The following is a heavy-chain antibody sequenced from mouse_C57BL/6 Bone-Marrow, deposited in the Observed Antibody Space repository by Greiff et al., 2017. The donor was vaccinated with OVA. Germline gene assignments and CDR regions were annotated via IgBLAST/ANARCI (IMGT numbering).Heavy chain of an antibody. CDR3: ARRGDGYPMDY. V-gene: IGHV1-52*01. J-gene: IGHJ4*01. CDR2: IDPSDSET. Sequence: VQLQQPGAELVRPGSSVKLSCKASGYTFTSYWMHWVKQRPIRGLEWIGNIDPSDSETHYNQKFKDKATLTVDKSSSTAYMQLSSLTSEDSAVYYCARRGDGYPMDYWGQGTSVTVSS. D-gene: IGHD2-3*01. CDR1: GYTFTSYW.